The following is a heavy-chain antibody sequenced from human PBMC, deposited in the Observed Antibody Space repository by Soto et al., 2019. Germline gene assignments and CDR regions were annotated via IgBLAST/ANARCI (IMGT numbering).Heavy chain of an antibody. D-gene: IGHD2-15*01. J-gene: IGHJ1*01. CDR1: GYIFTAYS. CDR3: AREENCSDGICYSEYFQR. Sequence: GASVKVSCKASGYIFTAYSMHWVRQAPGQGLEWMGVVSPSGGSTNYAQKFQGRITMTRDTSTSTVYMDLSSLTSGDTAVYYCAREENCSDGICYSEYFQRWGQGTLVTVSS. CDR2: VSPSGGST. V-gene: IGHV1-46*01.